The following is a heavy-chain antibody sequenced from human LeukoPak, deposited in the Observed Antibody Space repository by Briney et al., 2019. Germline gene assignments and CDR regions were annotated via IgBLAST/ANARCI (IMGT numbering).Heavy chain of an antibody. CDR1: GGSFSGYY. V-gene: IGHV4-34*01. CDR2: INHSGST. J-gene: IGHJ6*03. CDR3: ARGGGDFWSGYYSRRHYYYYMDG. D-gene: IGHD3-3*01. Sequence: SETLSRTCAVYGGSFSGYYWSWIRQPPGKGLEWMGEINHSGSTNYTPSSKSRVTISVETSKNQFSLKLSPVTAADTAVYYCARGGGDFWSGYYSRRHYYYYMDGWGKGTTVTVSS.